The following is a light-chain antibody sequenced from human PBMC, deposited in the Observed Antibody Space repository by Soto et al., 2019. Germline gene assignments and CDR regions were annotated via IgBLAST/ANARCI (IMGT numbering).Light chain of an antibody. CDR1: SSDVGGYNY. Sequence: QSVLTQPASVSGSPGQSITISCTGTSSDVGGYNYVSWYQQHPGKAPKLMIYDVSNRPSGVSNRFSGSKSGNTASLTISGLQPDDEADYYCSSYTSSSTYVAFGGGTKLTVL. CDR2: DVS. CDR3: SSYTSSSTYVA. V-gene: IGLV2-14*01. J-gene: IGLJ2*01.